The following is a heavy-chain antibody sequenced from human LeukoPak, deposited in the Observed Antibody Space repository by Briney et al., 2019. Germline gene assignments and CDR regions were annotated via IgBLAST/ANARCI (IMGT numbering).Heavy chain of an antibody. Sequence: GGSLRLSCAASGFPFSSYAMHWVRQAPGKGLEYVSTISSNGGSTSYANSVKGRFTISRDNSKNTLYLQMGSLRAEDMAVYYCARSSIVVVSILDYWGQGTLVTVSS. D-gene: IGHD2-2*01. CDR2: ISSNGGST. J-gene: IGHJ4*02. CDR1: GFPFSSYA. CDR3: ARSSIVVVSILDY. V-gene: IGHV3-64*01.